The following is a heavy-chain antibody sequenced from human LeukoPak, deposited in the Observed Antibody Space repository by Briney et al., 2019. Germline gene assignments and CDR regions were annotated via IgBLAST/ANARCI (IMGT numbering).Heavy chain of an antibody. CDR3: ARGGNSLDY. CDR2: ISSSSTI. CDR1: GFTFSSYS. D-gene: IGHD3-10*01. V-gene: IGHV3-48*01. Sequence: PGGSLRLSCAASGFTFSSYSMNWVRQAPGKGLEWVSCISSSSTIYYADSVKGRFTISRDNAKNSLYLQMNSLRVEDTAVYYCARGGNSLDYWGQGTLVTVSS. J-gene: IGHJ4*02.